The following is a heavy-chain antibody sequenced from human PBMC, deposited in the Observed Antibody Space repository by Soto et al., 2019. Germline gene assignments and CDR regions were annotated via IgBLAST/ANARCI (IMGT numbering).Heavy chain of an antibody. CDR3: ARNRGYSGYDYDS. J-gene: IGHJ4*02. V-gene: IGHV3-48*01. CDR2: ISRSGTSI. D-gene: IGHD5-12*01. CDR1: GFTFSSFS. Sequence: PRGSLRLCCAASGFTFSSFSMNWVRQAPGKGLEWVSSISRSGTSIYYADSVKGRFTISRDNAKNSLYLQMNSLRAADTAVYYCARNRGYSGYDYDSWGQGNLVTVSS.